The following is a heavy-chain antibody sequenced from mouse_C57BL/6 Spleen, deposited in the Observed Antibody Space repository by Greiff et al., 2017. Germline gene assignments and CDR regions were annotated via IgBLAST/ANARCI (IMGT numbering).Heavy chain of an antibody. V-gene: IGHV1-7*01. CDR2: INPSSGYT. J-gene: IGHJ3*01. D-gene: IGHD3-2*02. CDR3: APDSSGGAY. Sequence: LQESGAELAKPGASVKLSCKASGYTFTSYWMHWVKQRPGQGLEWIGYINPSSGYTTYNQKFTDKATLTADKSSSTAYMQLSSLAYEDSAVYYCAPDSSGGAYWGQGTLVTVSA. CDR1: GYTFTSYW.